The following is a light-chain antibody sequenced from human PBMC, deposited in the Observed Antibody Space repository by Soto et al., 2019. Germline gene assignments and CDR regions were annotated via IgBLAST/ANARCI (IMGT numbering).Light chain of an antibody. CDR1: RIMSNG. CDR2: DAS. Sequence: DMQVTRWPSTVRACVGYRVPVAFRASRIMSNGLAWYQPPPRKAPKLLSYDASTLEIGVPSRFSRSGSGTQFPLTISTLQTAHLGTHPCPQHAPIPTTFAQGTKVDIK. V-gene: IGKV1-5*01. CDR3: PQHAPIPTT. J-gene: IGKJ3*01.